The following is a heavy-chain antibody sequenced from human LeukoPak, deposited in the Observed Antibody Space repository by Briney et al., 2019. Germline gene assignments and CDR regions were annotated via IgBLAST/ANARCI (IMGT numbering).Heavy chain of an antibody. J-gene: IGHJ4*02. D-gene: IGHD6-19*01. CDR3: ARQYSSLSSYDY. CDR2: VDGGGST. CDR1: GGSFSSYY. Sequence: PSETLSLTCTASGGSFSSYYWSWIRQPAGKGLEWIGRVDGGGSTNYNPSLKSRVTTSVDTSKNQVSLKLSSVTAAATAVYYCARQYSSLSSYDYWGQGTLVTVSS. V-gene: IGHV4-4*07.